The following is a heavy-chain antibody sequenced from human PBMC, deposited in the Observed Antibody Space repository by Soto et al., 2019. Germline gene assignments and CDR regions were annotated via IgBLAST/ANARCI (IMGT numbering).Heavy chain of an antibody. CDR2: IYSLGST. V-gene: IGHV4-59*01. Sequence: SETLSLTFPFSFGSIRSYYWSWIRQPPGKGLEWIGYIYSLGSTNYNPSLKSRVSISVDTSKNQCTLKLSSGPAEDTAVYYCARGQGEVYSYGLGFDYWGQGTLVTVSS. J-gene: IGHJ4*02. D-gene: IGHD5-18*01. CDR3: ARGQGEVYSYGLGFDY. CDR1: FGSIRSYY.